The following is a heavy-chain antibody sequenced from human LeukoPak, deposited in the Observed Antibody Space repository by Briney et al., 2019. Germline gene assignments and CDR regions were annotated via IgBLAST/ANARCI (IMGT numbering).Heavy chain of an antibody. CDR3: AREYYDSSGYYPSAEYFQH. J-gene: IGHJ1*01. CDR2: ISSSSSYI. V-gene: IGHV3-21*01. Sequence: GGSLRLSCAASGFTFSSYSMNWVRQAPGKGPEWVSSISSSSSYIYYADSVKGRLTISRDNAKNSLYLQMNSLRAEDTAVYYCAREYYDSSGYYPSAEYFQHWGQGTLVTVSS. CDR1: GFTFSSYS. D-gene: IGHD3-22*01.